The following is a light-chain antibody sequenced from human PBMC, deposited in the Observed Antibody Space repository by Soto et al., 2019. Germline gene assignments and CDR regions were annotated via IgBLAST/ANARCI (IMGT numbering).Light chain of an antibody. J-gene: IGLJ3*02. CDR1: SSDVGGYNY. Sequence: QSVLTQPASVSGSPGQSITISCTGTSSDVGGYNYVSWYQQHPGKAPKLMIYEVSNRPSGVPARFSGSKSGTSASLAITGLQAEDEADYYCQSYDNRLRVFGGGTKLTVL. CDR3: QSYDNRLRV. CDR2: EVS. V-gene: IGLV2-14*01.